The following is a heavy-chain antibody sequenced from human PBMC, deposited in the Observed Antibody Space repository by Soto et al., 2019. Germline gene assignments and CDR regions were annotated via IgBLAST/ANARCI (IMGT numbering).Heavy chain of an antibody. V-gene: IGHV4-34*01. CDR2: INHSGST. CDR1: GGSFSGYY. CDR3: ARGYYYDSSGYYFDY. Sequence: ETLSLTCAVYGGSFSGYYWSWIRQPPGKGLEWIGEINHSGSTNYNPSLKSRVTISVDTSKNQFSLKLSSVTAADTAVYYCARGYYYDSSGYYFDYWGQGTLVTVSS. D-gene: IGHD3-22*01. J-gene: IGHJ4*02.